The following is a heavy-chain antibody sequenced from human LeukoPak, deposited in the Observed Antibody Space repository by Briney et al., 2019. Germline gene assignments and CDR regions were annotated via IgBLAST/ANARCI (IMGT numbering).Heavy chain of an antibody. CDR1: GGSISSYY. J-gene: IGHJ4*02. V-gene: IGHV4-59*01. Sequence: PSETLSLTCTVSGGSISSYYWSWIRQPPGKGLEWIGYIYYSGSTNYNPSLKSRVTISVDTSKNQFSLKLSSVTAADTAVYYCARSARYDFWSGLHFDYWGQGTLVTVSS. CDR3: ARSARYDFWSGLHFDY. CDR2: IYYSGST. D-gene: IGHD3-3*01.